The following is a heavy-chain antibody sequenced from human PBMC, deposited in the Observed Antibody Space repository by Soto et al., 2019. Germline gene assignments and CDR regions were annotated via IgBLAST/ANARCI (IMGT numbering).Heavy chain of an antibody. CDR2: ISGSGGST. J-gene: IGHJ4*02. CDR3: AKDDAVAGGFLQN. V-gene: IGHV3-23*01. D-gene: IGHD6-19*01. Sequence: GGSLRLSCAASGFTFRSYARSWVRQAPGKGLEWVSGISGSGGSTYYADSVKGRFTISRDNSKNTLYLQMNSLRAEDTAVYHCAKDDAVAGGFLQNWGQGTLVTVSS. CDR1: GFTFRSYA.